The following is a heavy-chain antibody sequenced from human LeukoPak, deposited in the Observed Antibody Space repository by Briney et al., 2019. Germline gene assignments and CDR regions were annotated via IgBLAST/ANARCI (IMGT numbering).Heavy chain of an antibody. J-gene: IGHJ4*02. V-gene: IGHV1-18*01. Sequence: VASVKVSCTASGYTFTNYGISWVRQAPGQGLEWVAWISLATGAPSYAQKFQGRVTLTTDTSTSTASMELRSLKSDDTAVYYCARDIGLVRGIIMAHWGQGTQVTVSS. CDR3: ARDIGLVRGIIMAH. CDR1: GYTFTNYG. D-gene: IGHD3-10*01. CDR2: ISLATGAP.